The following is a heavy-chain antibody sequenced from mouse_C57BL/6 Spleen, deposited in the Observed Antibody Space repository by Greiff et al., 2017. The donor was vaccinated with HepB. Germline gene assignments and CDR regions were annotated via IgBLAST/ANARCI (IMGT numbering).Heavy chain of an antibody. J-gene: IGHJ2*01. CDR3: ARSLPSQNYFDY. V-gene: IGHV1-64*01. CDR2: IHPNSGST. CDR1: GYTFTSYW. Sequence: VQLQQSGAELVKPGASVKLSCKASGYTFTSYWMHWVKQRPGQGLEWIGMIHPNSGSTNYNEKFKSKATLTVDKSSSTAYMQLSSLTSEDSAVYYCARSLPSQNYFDYWGQGTTLTVSS. D-gene: IGHD6-2*01.